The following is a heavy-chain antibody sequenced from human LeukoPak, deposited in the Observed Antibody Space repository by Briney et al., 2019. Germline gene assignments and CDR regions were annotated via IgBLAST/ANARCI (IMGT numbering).Heavy chain of an antibody. CDR1: GFTFSSYS. CDR3: ASRILEWLLRDAFDI. D-gene: IGHD3-3*01. CDR2: ISSSSSYI. J-gene: IGHJ3*02. V-gene: IGHV3-21*01. Sequence: PGGSLRLSCAASGFTFSSYSMNWVRQAPGKGLEWVSSISSSSSYIYYADSVKGRFTISRDNAKNSLYLQMNSLRAEDTAVYYCASRILEWLLRDAFDIWGQGTMVTVSS.